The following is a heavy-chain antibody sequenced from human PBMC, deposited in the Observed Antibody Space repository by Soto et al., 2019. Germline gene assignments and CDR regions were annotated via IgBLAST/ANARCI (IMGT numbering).Heavy chain of an antibody. Sequence: SETLSLTCTVSGGSISSYYWSWIRQPPGKGLEWIGYIYYSGSTNYNPSLKSRVTISVDTSKNQFSLKLSSVTAADTAVYYCARGSSTYFDVMTGYYTADYFDFWGQGAPVTVSS. CDR1: GGSISSYY. CDR2: IYYSGST. J-gene: IGHJ4*02. D-gene: IGHD3-9*01. V-gene: IGHV4-59*01. CDR3: ARGSSTYFDVMTGYYTADYFDF.